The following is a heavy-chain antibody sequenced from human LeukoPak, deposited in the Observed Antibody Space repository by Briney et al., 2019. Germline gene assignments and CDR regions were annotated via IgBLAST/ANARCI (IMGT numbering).Heavy chain of an antibody. CDR1: GGSISSYY. Sequence: SETLSLTCTVSGGSISSYYWTWIRQPPGKGLEWIGYISYSGSTNYNPSLESRVTISVDTSKNQFSLKLSSVTAADTAVYYCARVEVAGTGGAFDQWGQGTLVTVSS. V-gene: IGHV4-59*01. J-gene: IGHJ4*02. CDR2: ISYSGST. CDR3: ARVEVAGTGGAFDQ. D-gene: IGHD6-19*01.